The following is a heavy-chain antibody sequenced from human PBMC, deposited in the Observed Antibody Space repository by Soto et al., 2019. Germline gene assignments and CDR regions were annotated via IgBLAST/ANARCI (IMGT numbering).Heavy chain of an antibody. CDR1: GFTFSSYA. CDR2: ISYDGSNK. CDR3: ARSAAPAWELPLYYGMDV. Sequence: QVQLVESGGGVVQPGRSLRLSCAASGFTFSSYAMHWVRQAPGKGLEWVAVISYDGSNKYYADSVKGRFTISRDNXKXTXXLQMNSLRAEDTAVYYCARSAAPAWELPLYYGMDVWGQGTTVTVSS. D-gene: IGHD1-26*01. V-gene: IGHV3-30-3*01. J-gene: IGHJ6*02.